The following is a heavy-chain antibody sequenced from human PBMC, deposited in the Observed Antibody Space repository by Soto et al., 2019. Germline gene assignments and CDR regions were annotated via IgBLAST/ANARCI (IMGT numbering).Heavy chain of an antibody. CDR1: GYTFTSYG. CDR2: ISAYNGNT. D-gene: IGHD3-10*01. J-gene: IGHJ5*02. Sequence: ASVKVSCKASGYTFTSYGISWVRQAPGQGLEWMGWISAYNGNTNYAQKLQGRVTMTTDTSTSTAYMELRSLRSDDTAVYYFARDQDVLLWFGDLNWFDPWGQGTLVTVSS. CDR3: ARDQDVLLWFGDLNWFDP. V-gene: IGHV1-18*01.